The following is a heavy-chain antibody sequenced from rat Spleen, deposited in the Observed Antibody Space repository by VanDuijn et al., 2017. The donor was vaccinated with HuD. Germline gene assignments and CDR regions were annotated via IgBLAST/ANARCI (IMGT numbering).Heavy chain of an antibody. D-gene: IGHD4-3*01. CDR1: GFTFNNYW. CDR3: ARHGGIRGTGEVMDA. V-gene: IGHV5-31*01. Sequence: EVQLVESGGGLVQPGGSLKLSCVASGFTFNNYWMTWIRQAPGRGLEWVASISYDGTATYYRDSVKGRFTLSRDNAKSTLYLQMGSLRSEDTATYYCARHGGIRGTGEVMDAWGQGASVTVSS. J-gene: IGHJ4*01. CDR2: ISYDGTAT.